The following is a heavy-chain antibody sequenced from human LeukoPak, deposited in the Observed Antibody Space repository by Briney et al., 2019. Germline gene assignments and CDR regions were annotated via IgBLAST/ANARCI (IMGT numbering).Heavy chain of an antibody. V-gene: IGHV1-2*02. D-gene: IGHD5-18*01. Sequence: ASVTVSCKASGYTFTGYYIHWVRQAPGQGLEWMGWINFNSGGTNYAQTFQGRVTLTSDTSITTVYMELTRLSSDDTAIYFCARSGYIYAYDYWGQGTLVTVSS. CDR1: GYTFTGYY. CDR3: ARSGYIYAYDY. J-gene: IGHJ4*02. CDR2: INFNSGGT.